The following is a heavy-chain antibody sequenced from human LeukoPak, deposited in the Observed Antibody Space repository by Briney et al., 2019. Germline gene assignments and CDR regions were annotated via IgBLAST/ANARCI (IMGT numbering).Heavy chain of an antibody. CDR2: ISGSGGYT. CDR1: GFTFSSYA. V-gene: IGHV3-23*01. CDR3: AKSYSTAWYSFDY. Sequence: GGSLRLSCAASGFTFSSYAMSWVRQAPGKGLEWVSTISGSGGYTYYADSVKGRFTISRDSSKNTLCLQMNSLRVEDTAVYYCAKSYSTAWYSFDYWGQGTLVTVSS. D-gene: IGHD6-19*01. J-gene: IGHJ4*02.